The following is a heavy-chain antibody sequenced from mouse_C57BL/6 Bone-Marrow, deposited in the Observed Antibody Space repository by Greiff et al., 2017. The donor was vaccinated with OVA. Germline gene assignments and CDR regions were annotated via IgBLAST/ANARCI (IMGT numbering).Heavy chain of an antibody. CDR3: ARVASVLDYFDY. V-gene: IGHV1-64*01. Sequence: QVQLQQPGAELVKPGASVKLSCKASGYTFTSYWMHWVKQRPGQGLEWIGMIHPNSGSTNYNEKFKSKATLTVDKSSSTAYMQLSSLTSEDSAVYYCARVASVLDYFDYWGQGTTLTVSS. CDR2: IHPNSGST. CDR1: GYTFTSYW. J-gene: IGHJ2*01.